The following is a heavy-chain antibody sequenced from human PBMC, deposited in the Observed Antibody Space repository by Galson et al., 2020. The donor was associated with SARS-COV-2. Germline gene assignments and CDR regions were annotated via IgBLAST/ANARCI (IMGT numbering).Heavy chain of an antibody. CDR3: ARAEVGIAVAGLDAFDI. D-gene: IGHD6-19*01. CDR1: GFTFSSHA. Sequence: GESLKISCAASGFTFSSHAMHWVRQAPGKGLEWVANIKQDGSEKYYVDSVKGRFTISRDNAKNSLYLQMNSLRAEDTAVYYCARAEVGIAVAGLDAFDIWGQGTMVIVSS. J-gene: IGHJ3*02. V-gene: IGHV3-7*01. CDR2: IKQDGSEK.